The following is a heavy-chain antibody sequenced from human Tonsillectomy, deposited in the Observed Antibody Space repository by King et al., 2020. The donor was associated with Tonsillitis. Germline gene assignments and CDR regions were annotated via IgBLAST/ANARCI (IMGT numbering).Heavy chain of an antibody. J-gene: IGHJ4*02. V-gene: IGHV3-23*03. Sequence: VKLVESGGGLVQPGGSLRLSCAASGFTFSSYAMSWVRQAPGKGLEWVSVIYSGGSSTYYADSVKGRFTISRDNSKNTLYLQMNSLRAEDTAVYYCAKDMIKLSHIVVVTASPLDYWGQGTLVTVSS. CDR2: IYSGGSST. CDR3: AKDMIKLSHIVVVTASPLDY. CDR1: GFTFSSYA. D-gene: IGHD2-21*02.